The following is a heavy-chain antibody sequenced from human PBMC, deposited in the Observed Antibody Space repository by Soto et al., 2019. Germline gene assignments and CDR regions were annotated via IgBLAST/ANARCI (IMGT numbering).Heavy chain of an antibody. D-gene: IGHD3-3*01. CDR2: IYYSGST. J-gene: IGHJ4*02. V-gene: IGHV4-59*01. Sequence: PSETLSLTCTVSGGSISSYYWSWIRQPPGKGLEWIGYIYYSGSTNHNPSLKSRVTISVDTSKNQFSLKLSSVTAADTAVYYCASSFGVAAYFDYWGQGTLVTVSS. CDR3: ASSFGVAAYFDY. CDR1: GGSISSYY.